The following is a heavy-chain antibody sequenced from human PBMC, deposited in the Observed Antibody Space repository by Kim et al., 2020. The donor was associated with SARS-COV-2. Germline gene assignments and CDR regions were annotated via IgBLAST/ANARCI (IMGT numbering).Heavy chain of an antibody. D-gene: IGHD3-10*01. J-gene: IGHJ4*02. V-gene: IGHV3-23*01. CDR3: GDYHGAGSHFSY. Sequence: DSVKGRVTISRDNSKNMLYLQINSLRAEDTAVYYSGDYHGAGSHFSYWGQGTLITVSS.